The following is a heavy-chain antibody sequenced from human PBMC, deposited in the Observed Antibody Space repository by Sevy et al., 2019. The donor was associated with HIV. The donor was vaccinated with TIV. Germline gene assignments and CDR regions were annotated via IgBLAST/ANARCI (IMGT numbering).Heavy chain of an antibody. CDR2: ISGSGGST. CDR1: GFTFSSYA. Sequence: GGSLRLSCAASGFTFSSYAMSWVRQAPGKGLEWVSAISGSGGSTYYADSVKGRFTMSRDNSKNTLYLQMNSLRAEDTALYYCAKKGYDSSGYYDYWGQGTLVTVSS. D-gene: IGHD3-22*01. J-gene: IGHJ4*02. V-gene: IGHV3-23*01. CDR3: AKKGYDSSGYYDY.